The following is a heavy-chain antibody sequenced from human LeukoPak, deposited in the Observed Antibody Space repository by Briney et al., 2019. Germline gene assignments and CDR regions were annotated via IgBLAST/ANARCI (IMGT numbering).Heavy chain of an antibody. Sequence: SQTLSLTCTVSGGSISSGDCYWSWIRQPPGKGLEWIGYIYYSGSTYYNPSLKSRVTISVDTSKNQFSLKLSSVTAADTAVYYCAMDPYYYDSSGYYVDYWGQGTLVTVSS. CDR2: IYYSGST. D-gene: IGHD3-22*01. CDR1: GGSISSGDCY. V-gene: IGHV4-30-4*08. J-gene: IGHJ4*02. CDR3: AMDPYYYDSSGYYVDY.